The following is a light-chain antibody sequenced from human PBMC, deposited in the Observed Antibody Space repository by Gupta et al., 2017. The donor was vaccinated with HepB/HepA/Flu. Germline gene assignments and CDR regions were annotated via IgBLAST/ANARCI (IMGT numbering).Light chain of an antibody. V-gene: IGKV1-9*01. CDR1: QGVSSY. CDR3: QHLNSYPRT. Sequence: DIQLTQSPSFLSASVGDRVTITCRASQGVSSYLAWYQQKPGKAPKLLIYAASTWQSGVPSRFSGSGSGTEFTLTISSRQPEDFATYYCQHLNSYPRTFGQGTKVEIK. CDR2: AAS. J-gene: IGKJ2*02.